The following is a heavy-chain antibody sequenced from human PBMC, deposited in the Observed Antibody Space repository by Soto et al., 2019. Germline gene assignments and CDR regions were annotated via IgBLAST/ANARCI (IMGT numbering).Heavy chain of an antibody. Sequence: GGPLRLSCAASGFTFSSYGMHCVRQAPGKGLECVAVISYDGSNKYYADSVKGRFTISRDNSKNTLYLQMNSLRAEDTAVYYCAKDYYAVAGTFFDYWGQGTLVTVSS. D-gene: IGHD6-19*01. J-gene: IGHJ4*02. V-gene: IGHV3-30*18. CDR3: AKDYYAVAGTFFDY. CDR2: ISYDGSNK. CDR1: GFTFSSYG.